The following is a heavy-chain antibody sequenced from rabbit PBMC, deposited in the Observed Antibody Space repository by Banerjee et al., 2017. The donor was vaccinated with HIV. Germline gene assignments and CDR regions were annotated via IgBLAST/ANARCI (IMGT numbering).Heavy chain of an antibody. D-gene: IGHD8-1*01. CDR3: ARDSASSFSSYGMDL. J-gene: IGHJ3*01. Sequence: QSLEESGGDLVKPGASLTLTCTASGFSFSSSYYMCWVRQAPGKGLEWIACIYAGSSGYTYYASWAKGRFTCSKTSSTTVTLQMTSLTAADTATYFCARDSASSFSSYGMDLWGQGTLVTVS. CDR1: GFSFSSSYY. CDR2: IYAGSSGYT. V-gene: IGHV1S40*01.